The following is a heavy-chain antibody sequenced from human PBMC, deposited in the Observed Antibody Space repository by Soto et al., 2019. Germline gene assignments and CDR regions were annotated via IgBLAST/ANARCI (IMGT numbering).Heavy chain of an antibody. J-gene: IGHJ6*02. V-gene: IGHV1-46*01. Sequence: QVQLVQSGAEVKKPGASVKVSCKASGYTLTTFFMHWVRQAPGQGLEWMGGINPGYPARRSTTYAQKFQGRVTRTTDTSTSTVYMELLRLRSDDTAVYYCAREAIVAGATTGMDVWGQGTTVPVSS. CDR1: GYTLTTFF. D-gene: IGHD1-26*01. CDR3: AREAIVAGATTGMDV. CDR2: INPGYPARRST.